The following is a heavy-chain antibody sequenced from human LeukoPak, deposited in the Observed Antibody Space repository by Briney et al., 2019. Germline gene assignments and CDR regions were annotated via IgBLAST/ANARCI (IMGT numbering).Heavy chain of an antibody. J-gene: IGHJ4*02. D-gene: IGHD1-26*01. CDR2: IYYSGST. Sequence: SETLSLTCTVSGGSISSYYWTWIRQPPGKGLEWIGYIYYSGSTNYNPSLKSRVTISVDTSKNQFSLKLTSVTAADTAAYYCARGVNSGYFDYCGQGTLVTVSS. CDR1: GGSISSYY. V-gene: IGHV4-59*01. CDR3: ARGVNSGYFDY.